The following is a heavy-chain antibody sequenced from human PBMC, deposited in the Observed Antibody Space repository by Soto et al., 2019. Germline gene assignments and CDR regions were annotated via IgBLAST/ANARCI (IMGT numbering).Heavy chain of an antibody. CDR1: GYTFTSYD. J-gene: IGHJ6*02. Sequence: QVQLVQSGAEVKKPGASVKVSCKASGYTFTSYDINWVRQATGQGLEWMGWMNPNSGNTGYAQKFQGCVTMTRNTSISTAYMELSSLRSEDTAVYYCARRGYSSSWYYYYYYGMDVWGQGTTVTVSS. CDR2: MNPNSGNT. D-gene: IGHD6-13*01. CDR3: ARRGYSSSWYYYYYYGMDV. V-gene: IGHV1-8*01.